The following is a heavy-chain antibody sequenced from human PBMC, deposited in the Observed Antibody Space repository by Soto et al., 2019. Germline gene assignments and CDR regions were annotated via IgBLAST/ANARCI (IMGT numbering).Heavy chain of an antibody. CDR2: INHFGSP. CDR3: ASLNGGRFLDKGDY. V-gene: IGHV4-34*01. CDR1: NGSFMGYY. J-gene: IGHJ4*02. D-gene: IGHD3-3*01. Sequence: QVQLHQWGAGLLKPSETLSLTCGVYNGSFMGYYWTWVRQPPGKGLEWIGEINHFGSPNYNPSLKSRVAISIDTSKLQFSLSLRSLTASDTAVYYCASLNGGRFLDKGDYWGQGILVTVSS.